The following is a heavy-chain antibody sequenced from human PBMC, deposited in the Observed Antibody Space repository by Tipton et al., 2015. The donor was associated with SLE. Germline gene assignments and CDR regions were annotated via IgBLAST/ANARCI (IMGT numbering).Heavy chain of an antibody. CDR3: ARGFYGDYLRWFDP. V-gene: IGHV4-34*01. Sequence: TLSLTCAVYGGSFSGYYWSWIRQPPGKELEWIGEINHSGSTNYNPSLKSRVTISVDTSKNQFSLKLSSVTAADTAVYYCARGFYGDYLRWFDPWGQGTLVTVSS. D-gene: IGHD4-17*01. CDR1: GGSFSGYY. J-gene: IGHJ5*02. CDR2: INHSGST.